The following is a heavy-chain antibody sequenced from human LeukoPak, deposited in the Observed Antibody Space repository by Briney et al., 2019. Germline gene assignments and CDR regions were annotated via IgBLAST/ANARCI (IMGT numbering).Heavy chain of an antibody. D-gene: IGHD1-1*01. Sequence: SETLSLTCTVSGGSISSYFWSWIRQPAGKGLEWIGRIYATGITNYNPSLKSRVTMSVDTSKNQFSLKLNSVTAADTAVYYCARETPGPERHFDYWGQETLVTVSS. V-gene: IGHV4-4*07. J-gene: IGHJ4*02. CDR2: IYATGIT. CDR1: GGSISSYF. CDR3: ARETPGPERHFDY.